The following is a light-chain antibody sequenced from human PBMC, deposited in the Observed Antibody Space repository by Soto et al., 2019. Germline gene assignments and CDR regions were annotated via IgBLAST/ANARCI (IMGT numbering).Light chain of an antibody. CDR1: SSDVGGYDH. J-gene: IGLJ3*02. Sequence: QSALTQPASVSGSPGQSITISCTGTSSDVGGYDHVSWYQQHPGKAPKLIIYDVTVRPSGISPRFSGSKSDNTASLAVSGLQPEDEADYYCSSYTNKDTLQFGGGTKLTVL. CDR2: DVT. V-gene: IGLV2-14*03. CDR3: SSYTNKDTLQ.